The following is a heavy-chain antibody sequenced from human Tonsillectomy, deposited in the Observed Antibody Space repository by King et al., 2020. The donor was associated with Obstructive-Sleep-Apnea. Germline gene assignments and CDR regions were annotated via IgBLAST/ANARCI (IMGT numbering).Heavy chain of an antibody. J-gene: IGHJ6*02. CDR3: ARCQGSDYYYGMDV. D-gene: IGHD6-6*01. V-gene: IGHV4-31*03. CDR2: IYYSGST. CDR1: GGYISSGGYY. Sequence: LQLQESCPGLVKPSETLYLTCTVAGGYISSGGYYWSWLGQHPGKGLEWIGYIYYSGSTDYNPTLMSRGTISVDTSKNQFSLKLSSVTAADTAVYYCARCQGSDYYYGMDVWGQGTTVTVSS.